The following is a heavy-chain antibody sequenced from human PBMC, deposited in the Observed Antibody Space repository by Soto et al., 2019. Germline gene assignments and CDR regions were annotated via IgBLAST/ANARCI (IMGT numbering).Heavy chain of an antibody. CDR2: ISYDGSNK. Sequence: QVQLVESGGDVVQPGRSLRLSCAASGFTFSSYAMHWVRQAPGKGLEWVAFISYDGSNKFYADSVKGRFTISRDNSKNTLYLQMNSLRAEDTALYYCARDQTTSSWYWGLFDYWGQGTLVTVSS. V-gene: IGHV3-30-3*01. D-gene: IGHD6-13*01. CDR3: ARDQTTSSWYWGLFDY. CDR1: GFTFSSYA. J-gene: IGHJ4*02.